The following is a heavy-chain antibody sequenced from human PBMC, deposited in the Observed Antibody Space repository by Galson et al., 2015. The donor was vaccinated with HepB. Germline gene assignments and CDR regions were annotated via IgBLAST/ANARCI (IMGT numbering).Heavy chain of an antibody. CDR3: AYGSDV. Sequence: CAISGDSVSSNHAVWNWIRQSPSRGLEWLGRTYYRSKWIIDYATSVKSRITISPDTSRNQFSLHLSSVIPEDTAVYYCAYGSDVWGQGTAVIVSS. CDR1: GDSVSSNHAV. CDR2: TYYRSKWII. J-gene: IGHJ6*02. V-gene: IGHV6-1*01.